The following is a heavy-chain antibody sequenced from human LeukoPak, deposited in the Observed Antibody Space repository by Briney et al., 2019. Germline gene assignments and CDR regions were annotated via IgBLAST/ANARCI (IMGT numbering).Heavy chain of an antibody. CDR2: ISGSGSTI. J-gene: IGHJ4*02. Sequence: GGPLRLSCAASGFTFSDYYMSWIRQAPGKGLEWVPYISGSGSTIYYADSVKGRFTISRDYAKNSLYLQMNSLRVEDTAVYYCARRYYYDHSGYAYWGQGTLVTVSS. CDR1: GFTFSDYY. V-gene: IGHV3-11*04. D-gene: IGHD3-22*01. CDR3: ARRYYYDHSGYAY.